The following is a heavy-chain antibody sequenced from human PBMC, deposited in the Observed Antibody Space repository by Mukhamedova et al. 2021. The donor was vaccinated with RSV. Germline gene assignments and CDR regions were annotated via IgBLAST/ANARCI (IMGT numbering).Heavy chain of an antibody. CDR2: DSGST. J-gene: IGHJ5*02. CDR3: ARGLRDQVRFFDGFNNWFDP. Sequence: DSGSTNYNPSLESRVTLSLDTSKVQFSLTLNSVTAADTAVYYCARGLRDQVRFFDGFNNWFDPWGQGTLFTLSS. D-gene: IGHD3-9*01. V-gene: IGHV4-34*01.